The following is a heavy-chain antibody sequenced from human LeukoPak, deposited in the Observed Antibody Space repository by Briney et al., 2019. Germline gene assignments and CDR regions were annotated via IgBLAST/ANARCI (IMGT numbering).Heavy chain of an antibody. V-gene: IGHV3-30*19. J-gene: IGHJ4*02. CDR2: ISYDGSNK. CDR3: ARGSGTQTTKKFEY. D-gene: IGHD1-7*01. Sequence: GGSLRLSCAASGFTFSSYGMHWVRQAPGKGLEWVAFISYDGSNKYYADSVKGRFTISRDNSKNTLYLQMNSLRTEDTAVYYCARGSGTQTTKKFEYWGQGTLVTVSS. CDR1: GFTFSSYG.